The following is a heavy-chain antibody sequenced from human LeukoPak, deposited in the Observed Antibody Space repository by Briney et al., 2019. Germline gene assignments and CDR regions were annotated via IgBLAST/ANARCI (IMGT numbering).Heavy chain of an antibody. V-gene: IGHV3-30*02. CDR1: GFTFSSYG. CDR3: AKEVGESSTWDY. CDR2: IWYDGSNK. J-gene: IGHJ4*02. D-gene: IGHD2-2*01. Sequence: GGSLRLSCAASGFTFSSYGMHWVRQAPGKGLEWVAFIWYDGSNKYYADSVKGRFTISRDTSKRTLYLQMNSLRAEDTAIYYCAKEVGESSTWDYWGQGTLVTVSS.